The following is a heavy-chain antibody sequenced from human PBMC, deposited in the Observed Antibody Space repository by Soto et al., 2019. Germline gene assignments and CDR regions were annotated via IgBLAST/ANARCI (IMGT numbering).Heavy chain of an antibody. Sequence: GASVKVSCKASGYTFTNSAMHWVRQAPGQRLEWMGWISGGNGNTKYSPKLQDRVTITRDTSASTAYMELSSLRSEDTALYYCAGDGVAAGNINFDYWGQGTLVTVSS. D-gene: IGHD6-25*01. CDR2: ISGGNGNT. V-gene: IGHV1-3*01. J-gene: IGHJ4*02. CDR3: AGDGVAAGNINFDY. CDR1: GYTFTNSA.